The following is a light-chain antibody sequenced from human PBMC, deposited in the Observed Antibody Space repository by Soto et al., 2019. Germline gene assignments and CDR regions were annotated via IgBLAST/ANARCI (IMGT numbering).Light chain of an antibody. V-gene: IGKV1-13*02. Sequence: AIQLTQSPSSLSASVGDRVTITCRASQGISSALAWYQQKPGEAPKLLIYDASSLESGVPSRFSGSGSGTDFTLTISSLQPEDFATYYCQQFNSYPQTFGPGTKVDIK. CDR1: QGISSA. J-gene: IGKJ3*01. CDR2: DAS. CDR3: QQFNSYPQT.